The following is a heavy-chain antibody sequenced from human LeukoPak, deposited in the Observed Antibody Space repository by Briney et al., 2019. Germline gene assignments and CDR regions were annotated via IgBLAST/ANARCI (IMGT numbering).Heavy chain of an antibody. J-gene: IGHJ4*02. D-gene: IGHD3-22*01. CDR3: ARDPYYDSSSEY. CDR1: GGSISSSSYY. CDR2: IYYSGST. V-gene: IGHV4-39*07. Sequence: SETLSLTCTVSGGSISSSSYYWGWIRQPPGKGLEWIGSIYYSGSTYYNPSLKSRVTISVDTSKNQFSLKLSSVTAADTAVYYCARDPYYDSSSEYWGQGTLVTVSS.